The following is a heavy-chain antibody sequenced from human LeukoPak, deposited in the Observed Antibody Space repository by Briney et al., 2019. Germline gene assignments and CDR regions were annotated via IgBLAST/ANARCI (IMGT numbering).Heavy chain of an antibody. CDR1: GYTFTSYG. Sequence: ASVKVSYKASGYTFTSYGISWVRQAPGQGLEWMGWISAYNGNTNYAQKLQGRVTMTTDTSKSTAYMELRSLRSDDTAVYYCARDSDPMTNGLIDYWGQGTLVTVSS. D-gene: IGHD3-22*01. CDR2: ISAYNGNT. J-gene: IGHJ4*02. CDR3: ARDSDPMTNGLIDY. V-gene: IGHV1-18*01.